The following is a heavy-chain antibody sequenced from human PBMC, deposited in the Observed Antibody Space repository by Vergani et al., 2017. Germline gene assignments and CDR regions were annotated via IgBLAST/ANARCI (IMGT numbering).Heavy chain of an antibody. CDR1: GYTFTSYY. V-gene: IGHV1-46*03. CDR2: INPSGGGT. D-gene: IGHD2-15*01. Sequence: QVQLVQSGAEVKKPGASVKVSCKASGYTFTSYYMHWVRQAPGQGLEWMGIINPSGGGTSYAQTFRGRVTKTRDTSTSTVYMELSSPRSEDTAVYYCARGPRYCSGGSCYSGPGYYYYMDVGGKGSTVTVSS. J-gene: IGHJ6*03. CDR3: ARGPRYCSGGSCYSGPGYYYYMDV.